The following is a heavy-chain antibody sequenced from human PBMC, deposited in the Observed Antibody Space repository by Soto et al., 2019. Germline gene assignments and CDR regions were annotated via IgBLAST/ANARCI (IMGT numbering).Heavy chain of an antibody. CDR1: GGSFSGYH. CDR2: IIHSGRD. CDR3: ARRPPREIGFGDYKGLNI. V-gene: IGHV4-34*12. Sequence: QVHLQQWGAGLLKPSETLSLTCAVDGGSFSGYHWTWIRQFPGKGLEWLGEIIHSGRDNYNPSFMGRVSLSIDPPKKQFSLKLTSVTASDTALYYCARRPPREIGFGDYKGLNIWGRGTLVTVSS. D-gene: IGHD4-17*01. J-gene: IGHJ2*01.